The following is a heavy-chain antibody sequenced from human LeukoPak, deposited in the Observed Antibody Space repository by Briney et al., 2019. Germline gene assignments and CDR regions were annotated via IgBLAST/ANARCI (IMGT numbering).Heavy chain of an antibody. Sequence: GGSLRLSCAASGFTFSNAWMSWVRQAPGKGLEWVGRIKSKTDGGTTDYAAPVKGRFTISRDDSKNTLYLQMNSLKTEDTAVYYCTTPEANLRFLGWSAKMGYYGMDVWGQGTTVTVSS. CDR3: TTPEANLRFLGWSAKMGYYGMDV. J-gene: IGHJ6*02. CDR2: IKSKTDGGTT. D-gene: IGHD3-3*01. CDR1: GFTFSNAW. V-gene: IGHV3-15*01.